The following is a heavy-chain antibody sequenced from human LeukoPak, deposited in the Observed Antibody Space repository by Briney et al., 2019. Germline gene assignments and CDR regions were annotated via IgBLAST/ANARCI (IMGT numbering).Heavy chain of an antibody. D-gene: IGHD6-13*01. V-gene: IGHV1-2*02. CDR3: ARAQQDRIPQQQLVLYCYYYYMDV. J-gene: IGHJ6*03. Sequence: GASVKVSCKASGYTFTGYYMHWVRQAPGQGLEWMGWINPNSGGTNYAQKFQGRVTMTRDTSISTAYMELSRLRSDDTAVYYCARAQQDRIPQQQLVLYCYYYYMDVWGKGTTVTVSS. CDR2: INPNSGGT. CDR1: GYTFTGYY.